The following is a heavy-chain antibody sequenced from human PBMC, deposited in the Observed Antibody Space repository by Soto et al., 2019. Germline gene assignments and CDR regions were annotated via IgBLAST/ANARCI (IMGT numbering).Heavy chain of an antibody. CDR3: GEMGGIGPWAYSFDY. J-gene: IGHJ4*02. D-gene: IGHD2-21*01. CDR1: GFTFSDFA. V-gene: IGHV3-23*01. CDR2: IYGGGNGP. Sequence: EVQVLESGGGLVQPGGSLRLSCAATGFTFSDFAMSWVRQAPGKGLEWVSRIYGGGNGPHYADSVKGRVIISRDNSKNTFELQMNSPRAEDQAVYYCGEMGGIGPWAYSFDYWGQGTLVTVSS.